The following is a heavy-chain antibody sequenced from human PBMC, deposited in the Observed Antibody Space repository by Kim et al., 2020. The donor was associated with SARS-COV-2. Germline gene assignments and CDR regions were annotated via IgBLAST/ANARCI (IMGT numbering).Heavy chain of an antibody. Sequence: SETLSLTCTVSGGSISSYYWSWIRQPPGKGLEWIGYIYYSGSTNYNPSLKSRVTISVDTSKNQFSLKLSSVTAADTAVYYCARAEYSSGWYMWGQGTLVTVSS. CDR1: GGSISSYY. CDR2: IYYSGST. CDR3: ARAEYSSGWYM. D-gene: IGHD6-19*01. V-gene: IGHV4-59*01. J-gene: IGHJ4*02.